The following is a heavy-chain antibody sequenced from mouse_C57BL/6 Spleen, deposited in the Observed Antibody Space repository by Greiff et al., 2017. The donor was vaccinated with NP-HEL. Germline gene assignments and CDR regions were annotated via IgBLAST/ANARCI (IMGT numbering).Heavy chain of an antibody. CDR3: ARCPYDYDEYYYAMDY. D-gene: IGHD2-4*01. Sequence: VQLQQSGPELVKPGASVKISCKASGYTFTDYYMNWVKQSHGKSLEWIGDINPNNGGTSYNQKFKGKATLTVDKSSSTAYMELRSLTSEDSAVYYCARCPYDYDEYYYAMDYWGQGTSVTVSS. J-gene: IGHJ4*01. V-gene: IGHV1-26*01. CDR1: GYTFTDYY. CDR2: INPNNGGT.